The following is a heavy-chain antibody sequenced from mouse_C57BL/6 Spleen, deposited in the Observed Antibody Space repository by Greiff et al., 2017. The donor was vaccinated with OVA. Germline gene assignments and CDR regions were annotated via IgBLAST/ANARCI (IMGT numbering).Heavy chain of an antibody. CDR1: GYTFTSYW. V-gene: IGHV1-50*01. CDR3: ATSYSKGNY. J-gene: IGHJ2*01. D-gene: IGHD2-5*01. CDR2: IDPSDSYT. Sequence: QVQLQQSGAELVKPGASVKLSCKASGYTFTSYWMQWVKQRPGQGLEWIGEIDPSDSYTNYNQKFKGKATLTVDTSSSTAYMQLSSLTSEDSAVYYCATSYSKGNYWGQGTTLTVSS.